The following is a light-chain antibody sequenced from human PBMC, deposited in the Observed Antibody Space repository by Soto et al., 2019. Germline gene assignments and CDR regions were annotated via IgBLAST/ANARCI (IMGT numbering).Light chain of an antibody. Sequence: DIVMTQSPLSLPVTPGEPASISCRSSQSLLHSNGYTYLDWYLQKPGQSPQLLIYWGSNRAPGVPERLSGSGSGTDFTLKISRVEAEDVGVYYCMPALQTPLTFGPGTKVDIK. J-gene: IGKJ3*01. CDR1: QSLLHSNGYTY. CDR2: WGS. CDR3: MPALQTPLT. V-gene: IGKV2-28*01.